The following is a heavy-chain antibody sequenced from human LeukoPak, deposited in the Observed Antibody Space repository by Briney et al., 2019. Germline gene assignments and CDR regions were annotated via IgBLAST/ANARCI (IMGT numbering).Heavy chain of an antibody. CDR3: ARGRESLLWFGETYNWFDP. V-gene: IGHV1-24*01. D-gene: IGHD3-10*01. CDR1: GYTLTDLS. J-gene: IGHJ5*02. Sequence: ASVKVSCKVSGYTLTDLSIHWVRQAPGKGLEWVGGFDPEDGETIYAQRFQGRVTMTRNTSISTAYMELSSLRSEDTAAYYCARGRESLLWFGETYNWFDPWGQGTLVTVSS. CDR2: FDPEDGET.